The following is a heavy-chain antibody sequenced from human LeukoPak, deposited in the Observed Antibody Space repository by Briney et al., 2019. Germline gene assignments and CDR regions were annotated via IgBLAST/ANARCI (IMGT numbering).Heavy chain of an antibody. D-gene: IGHD3-3*01. J-gene: IGHJ4*02. CDR2: IYYSGST. CDR3: ARDGRYDFWSGTNQPYYFDY. Sequence: SQTLSLTCTVSGGSISSGDYYWSWIRQPPGKGLEWIGYIYYSGSTYYNPSLKSRVTISVDTSKNQFSLKLSSVTAADTAVYYCARDGRYDFWSGTNQPYYFDYWGQGTLVTVSS. CDR1: GGSISSGDYY. V-gene: IGHV4-30-4*08.